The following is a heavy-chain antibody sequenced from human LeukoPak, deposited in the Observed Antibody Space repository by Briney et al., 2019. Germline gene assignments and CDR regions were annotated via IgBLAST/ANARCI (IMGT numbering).Heavy chain of an antibody. V-gene: IGHV3-30-3*01. CDR1: GFTFSSYA. D-gene: IGHD3-22*01. J-gene: IGHJ4*02. CDR3: ARHITMIAELGGFDH. CDR2: ISYDGSNK. Sequence: GGSLRLSCAASGFTFSSYAMHWVRQAPGKGLEWVAVISYDGSNKYYADSVKGRFTISRDNSKNTLYLQMNSLRAEDTAVYYCARHITMIAELGGFDHWGQGTLVTVSS.